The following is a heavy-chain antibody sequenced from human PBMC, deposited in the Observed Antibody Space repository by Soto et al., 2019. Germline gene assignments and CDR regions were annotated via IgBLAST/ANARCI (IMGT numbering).Heavy chain of an antibody. J-gene: IGHJ6*02. CDR3: ARDSMVRGVIYYYYGMDV. V-gene: IGHV4-4*02. D-gene: IGHD3-10*01. Sequence: SKTLSLTCAVSGGSISSSNWWSWIRQPPGKGLEWIGEIYHSGSTNYNPSLKSRVTISVDKSKNQFSLKLSSVTAADTAVYYCARDSMVRGVIYYYYGMDVWGQGTTVTVSS. CDR2: IYHSGST. CDR1: GGSISSSNW.